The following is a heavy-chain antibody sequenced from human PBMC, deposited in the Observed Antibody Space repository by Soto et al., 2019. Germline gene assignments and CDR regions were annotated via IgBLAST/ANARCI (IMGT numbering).Heavy chain of an antibody. CDR2: IKEDGSEK. CDR3: ATQNKDKRGYLSFQH. CDR1: GFTFSSFW. V-gene: IGHV3-7*05. Sequence: GGSLRLSCAASGFTFSSFWMSWVRQAPGKGLEWVANIKEDGSEKHYVDSVKGRFTISRDNAKNSLYLQMNSLRAEDTAVYYCATQNKDKRGYLSFQHWGQGTLVTVSS. J-gene: IGHJ1*01. D-gene: IGHD5-12*01.